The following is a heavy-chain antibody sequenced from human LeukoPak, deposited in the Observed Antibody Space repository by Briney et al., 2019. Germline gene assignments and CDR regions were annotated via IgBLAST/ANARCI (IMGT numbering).Heavy chain of an antibody. CDR1: GFTFSTYA. J-gene: IGHJ3*01. CDR3: ARPPVVVRGVIPAYDAFDV. CDR2: ISGSIDNGDNT. Sequence: GGSLRLSCAASGFTFSTYAMSWVRQAPGKGLEWVSAISGSIDNGDNTYYADSVKGQFTISRDNSKNTLYLQMNSLRAEDTAVYYCARPPVVVRGVIPAYDAFDVWGQGTMVTVSS. D-gene: IGHD3-10*01. V-gene: IGHV3-23*01.